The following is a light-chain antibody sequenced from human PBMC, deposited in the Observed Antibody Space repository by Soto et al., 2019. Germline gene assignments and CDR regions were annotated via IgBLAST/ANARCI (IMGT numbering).Light chain of an antibody. Sequence: QSALTQPASVSGSPGQSITISCTGTSSDVGGYNYDSWYQHPPGKAPKLMIYDVSNRPSGVSNRFSGSKSGNTASLIISGLQAEDEADYYCSSYTSSSTLSTDVFGTGTKLTVL. CDR3: SSYTSSSTLSTDV. J-gene: IGLJ1*01. CDR2: DVS. CDR1: SSDVGGYNY. V-gene: IGLV2-14*03.